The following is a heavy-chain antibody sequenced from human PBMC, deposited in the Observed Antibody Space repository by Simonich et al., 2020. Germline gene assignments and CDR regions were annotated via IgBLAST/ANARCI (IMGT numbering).Heavy chain of an antibody. CDR1: GGSFSGYY. CDR2: INHSGST. D-gene: IGHD1-26*01. J-gene: IGHJ4*02. CDR3: ARGLIGGSYYY. V-gene: IGHV4-34*01. Sequence: QVQLQQWGAGLLKPSETLSLTCAVYGGSFSGYYWSWIRPPPGKGLEWIGEINHSGSTNYNPSLKRRVTIPVDTSKNQFSLKLSSVTAADTAVYYCARGLIGGSYYYWGQGTLVTVSS.